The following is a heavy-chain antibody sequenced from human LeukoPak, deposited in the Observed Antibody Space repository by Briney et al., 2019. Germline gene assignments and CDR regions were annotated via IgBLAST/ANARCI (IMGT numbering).Heavy chain of an antibody. CDR2: VSGSSSIT. CDR3: VTKLYVSHHTHAFDI. Sequence: GGSLRLSCVASGFTFSSYNMNWVRQTPGKGLEWVSYVSGSSSITYYADSVKGRFTISRDNAKNSLYLQMNSLRAEDTALYYCVTKLYVSHHTHAFDIWGQGTMVTVSP. J-gene: IGHJ3*02. CDR1: GFTFSSYN. D-gene: IGHD3-16*01. V-gene: IGHV3-48*01.